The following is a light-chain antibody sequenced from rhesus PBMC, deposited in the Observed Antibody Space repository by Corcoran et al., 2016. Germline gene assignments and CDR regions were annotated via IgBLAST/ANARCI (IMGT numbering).Light chain of an antibody. CDR2: GGS. J-gene: IGKJ3*01. CDR3: VQAIAFPFT. Sequence: DIVMTQTPLSLPITPGEPASISCRSSQSLLHSNGNTYLHWYLQKPGQSPQLLIYGGSNRASGIPDRFSGSGSGNDFTLKISKVEAEDVGVYYCVQAIAFPFTFGPGTKLDIK. V-gene: IGKV2-72*02. CDR1: QSLLHSNGNTY.